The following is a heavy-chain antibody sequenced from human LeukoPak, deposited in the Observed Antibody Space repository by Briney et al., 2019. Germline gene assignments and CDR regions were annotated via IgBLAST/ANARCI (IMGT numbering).Heavy chain of an antibody. Sequence: SETLSLTCTVSGGSISSSSYYWGWIRQPPGKRLEWIGSIYYSGSTYYNPSLKSRVTISVDTSKNQFSLKLSSVTAADTAVYYCARDPTDFSYTGGYWGQGTLVTVSS. CDR2: IYYSGST. CDR3: ARDPTDFSYTGGY. J-gene: IGHJ4*02. D-gene: IGHD1-26*01. V-gene: IGHV4-39*07. CDR1: GGSISSSSYY.